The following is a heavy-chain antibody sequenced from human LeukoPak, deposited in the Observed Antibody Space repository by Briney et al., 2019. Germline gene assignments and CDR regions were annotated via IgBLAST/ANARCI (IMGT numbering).Heavy chain of an antibody. CDR3: ARVPFDAGATVWFDP. V-gene: IGHV3-11*01. D-gene: IGHD1-26*01. CDR1: GFTFSDYY. J-gene: IGHJ5*02. CDR2: ISSSGSTI. Sequence: PGGSLRLSCAASGFTFSDYYMSWIRQAPGKGLEWVSYISSSGSTIYYADSVKGRFTISMDNAKNSLYLQMNSLRAEDTAVYYCARVPFDAGATVWFDPWGQGTLVTVSS.